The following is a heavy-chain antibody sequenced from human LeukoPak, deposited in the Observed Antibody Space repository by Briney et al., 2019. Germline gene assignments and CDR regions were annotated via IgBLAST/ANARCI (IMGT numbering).Heavy chain of an antibody. V-gene: IGHV3-11*01. Sequence: GGSLRLSCAASGFTFSDYYMSWIRQAPGKGLEWVSYISSSGSTIYYADSVKGRFTISRDNAKNSLYLQMNSLRAEDTAVYYCARDRYYYDSSGYYYYMDVWGKGTTVTVSS. CDR2: ISSSGSTI. CDR3: ARDRYYYDSSGYYYYMDV. CDR1: GFTFSDYY. D-gene: IGHD3-22*01. J-gene: IGHJ6*03.